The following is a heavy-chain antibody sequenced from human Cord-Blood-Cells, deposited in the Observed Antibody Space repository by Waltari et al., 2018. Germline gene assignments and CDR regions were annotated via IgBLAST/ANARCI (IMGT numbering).Heavy chain of an antibody. CDR1: GGSFSGYY. Sequence: QVQLQQWGAGLLKPSETLSLTRAVYGGSFSGYYWSWIRQPPGKGLEWIGEINHSGSTNSNPSLKSRVTISVDTSKNQFSLKLSSVTAADTAVYYCARRHYTVVTPFDYWGQGTLVTVSS. V-gene: IGHV4-34*01. D-gene: IGHD2-21*02. CDR3: ARRHYTVVTPFDY. J-gene: IGHJ4*02. CDR2: INHSGST.